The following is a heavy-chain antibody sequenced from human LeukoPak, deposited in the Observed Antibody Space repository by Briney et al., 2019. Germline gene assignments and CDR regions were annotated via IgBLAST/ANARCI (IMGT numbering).Heavy chain of an antibody. D-gene: IGHD3-22*01. J-gene: IGHJ4*02. CDR2: IHTSGST. V-gene: IGHV4-4*07. CDR3: ARDRYYYDSSGYYQLDY. CDR1: GGSVSSYY. Sequence: SETLSLTCTVSGGSVSSYYWSWIRQPAGKGLEWIGRIHTSGSTNYNPSLKSRVAMSVDTSKNQLSLKLSSVTAADTAVYYCARDRYYYDSSGYYQLDYWGQGTLVTVSS.